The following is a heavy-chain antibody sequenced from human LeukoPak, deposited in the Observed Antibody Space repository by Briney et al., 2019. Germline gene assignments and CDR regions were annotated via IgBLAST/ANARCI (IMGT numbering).Heavy chain of an antibody. Sequence: PGGSLRLSCADSGFTLSRYWKQWVRQAPGKGLVWVSGIKSDGRSTKYADSVKGRFKIYRDNDKNSLHRQKNRVRAEDTAVYYCARGKYDFWSGYSSWFDPWVQGTLVTVSS. J-gene: IGHJ5*02. CDR1: GFTLSRYW. CDR2: IKSDGRST. V-gene: IGHV3-74*01. D-gene: IGHD3-3*01. CDR3: ARGKYDFWSGYSSWFDP.